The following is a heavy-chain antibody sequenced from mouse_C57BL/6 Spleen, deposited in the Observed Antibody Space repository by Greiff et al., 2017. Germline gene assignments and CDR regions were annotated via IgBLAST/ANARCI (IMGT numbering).Heavy chain of an antibody. V-gene: IGHV1-9*01. CDR2: ILPGSGST. D-gene: IGHD2-4*01. J-gene: IGHJ4*01. CDR1: GYTFTGYW. CDR3: ARGIYYDYDRYYAMDY. Sequence: VQLQQSGAELMKPGASVKLSCKATGYTFTGYWIEWVKQRPGHGLEWIGEILPGSGSTNYNEKFKGKATFTADTSSNTAYMQLSSLTTEDSAIYYCARGIYYDYDRYYAMDYWGQGTSVTVSS.